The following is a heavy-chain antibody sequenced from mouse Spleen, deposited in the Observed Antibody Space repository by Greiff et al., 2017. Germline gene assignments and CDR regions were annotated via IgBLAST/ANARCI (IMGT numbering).Heavy chain of an antibody. J-gene: IGHJ4*01. CDR3: ARESGDTTATGAMDY. D-gene: IGHD1-2*01. CDR1: GYTFTSYW. CDR2: IDPNSGGT. Sequence: QVQLKQPGAELVKPGASVKLSCKASGYTFTSYWMHWVKQRPGRGLEWIGRIDPNSGGTKYNEKFKSKATLTVDKPSSTAYMQLSSLTSEDSAVYYCARESGDTTATGAMDYWGQGTSVTVSS. V-gene: IGHV1-72*01.